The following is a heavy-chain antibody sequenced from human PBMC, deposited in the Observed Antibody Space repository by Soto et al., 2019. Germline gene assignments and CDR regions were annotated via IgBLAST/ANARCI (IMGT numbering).Heavy chain of an antibody. J-gene: IGHJ4*02. CDR1: GYTFTSYD. V-gene: IGHV1-8*01. Sequence: ASVKVSCKASGYTFTSYDINWVRQATGQGLEWMGWMNPNSGNTGYAQKFQGRVTMTTDTSTGTAYMELRSLKSDDTAVYYCARDFVPAYSGYSDYWGQGTLVTVSS. CDR2: MNPNSGNT. CDR3: ARDFVPAYSGYSDY. D-gene: IGHD5-12*01.